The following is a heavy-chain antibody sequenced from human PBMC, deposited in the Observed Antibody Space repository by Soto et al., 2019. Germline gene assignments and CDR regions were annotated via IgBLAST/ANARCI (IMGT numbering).Heavy chain of an antibody. CDR3: VAQMLVLDYFDY. CDR1: HDCISRSTYH. D-gene: IGHD3-22*01. CDR2: RIYSGST. V-gene: IGHV4-39*01. Sequence: PSENLYLTCTVSHDCISRSTYHWGWIRQPPGKGLEWVASRIYSGSTYYNPSLKSRVTISVDTSKNQVSLKVRSVTAADAAVYYCVAQMLVLDYFDYCGQGTLVTGSS. J-gene: IGHJ4*02.